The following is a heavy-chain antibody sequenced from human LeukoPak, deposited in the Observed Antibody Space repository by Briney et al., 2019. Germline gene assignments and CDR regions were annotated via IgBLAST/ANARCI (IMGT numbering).Heavy chain of an antibody. Sequence: SETLSLTCTVSGGSISSYYWSWIRQPPGKGLEWIGYIYYSGSTNYNPSLKSRVTISVDTSKNQFSLKLSSVTAADTAVYYCARVTDWNDLDYWGPGTLVTVSS. J-gene: IGHJ4*02. CDR2: IYYSGST. D-gene: IGHD1-1*01. CDR3: ARVTDWNDLDY. V-gene: IGHV4-59*01. CDR1: GGSISSYY.